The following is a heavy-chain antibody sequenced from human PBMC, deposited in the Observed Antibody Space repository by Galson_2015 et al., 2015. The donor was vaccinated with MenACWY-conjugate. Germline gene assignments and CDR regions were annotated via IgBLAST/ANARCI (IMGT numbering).Heavy chain of an antibody. CDR2: IDWRDNK. CDR3: ARMHIVLDATDAFDI. CDR1: GFSLSTYEMC. D-gene: IGHD3-22*01. Sequence: ALVKPTQTLTLTCTFSGFSLSTYEMCIYWVRQPPGKALEWLARIDWRDNKYYTTSLKTRLTISKDTSTNQVVLTMTNVDPVDTATYYCARMHIVLDATDAFDIGGQGTMVTVSS. V-gene: IGHV2-70*11. J-gene: IGHJ3*02.